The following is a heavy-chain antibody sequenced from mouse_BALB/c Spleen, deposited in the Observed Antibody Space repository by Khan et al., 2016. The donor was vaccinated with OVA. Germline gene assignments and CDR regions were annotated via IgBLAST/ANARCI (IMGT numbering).Heavy chain of an antibody. D-gene: IGHD2-10*01. CDR2: IWGGGTT. CDR1: GFSLTDYG. CDR3: TKPYYAQYYARDY. V-gene: IGHV2-6-5*01. Sequence: QVQLKQSGPGLVAPSQSLSITCTVPGFSLTDYGVSWIRQPPGKGLEWLGLIWGGGTTYYNSALKSRLSISKDTSKSPVFINRSSQQDDDTAMYYCTKPYYAQYYARDYWGQGTSVTVSS. J-gene: IGHJ4*01.